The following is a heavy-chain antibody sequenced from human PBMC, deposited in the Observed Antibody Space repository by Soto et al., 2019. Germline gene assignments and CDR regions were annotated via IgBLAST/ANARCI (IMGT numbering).Heavy chain of an antibody. CDR1: GDSVNSDNYY. V-gene: IGHV4-39*01. J-gene: IGHJ4*02. D-gene: IGHD6-19*01. Sequence: PSETLSLTCDVFGDSVNSDNYYWTWIRQPPGKDLEWIGNIYFSGSTYYNPSLNSRVTLSIDTSKNHFSLKLTSVTAADTAMYYCARHRAVAGLDYWGQGXLVTVYS. CDR3: ARHRAVAGLDY. CDR2: IYFSGST.